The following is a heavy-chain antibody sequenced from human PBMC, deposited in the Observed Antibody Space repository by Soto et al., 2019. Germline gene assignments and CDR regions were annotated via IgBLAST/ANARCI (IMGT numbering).Heavy chain of an antibody. D-gene: IGHD2-2*01. CDR2: IWYDGSNK. V-gene: IGHV3-33*01. J-gene: IGHJ6*02. Sequence: LRLSCAASGFTFSSYCMHWVRQAPGKGLEWVAVIWYDGSNKYYADSVKGRFTISRDNSKNTLYLQMNSLRAEDTAVYYCARGGFVVPAAYYHYGMDVWGQGTTVTVSS. CDR3: ARGGFVVPAAYYHYGMDV. CDR1: GFTFSSYC.